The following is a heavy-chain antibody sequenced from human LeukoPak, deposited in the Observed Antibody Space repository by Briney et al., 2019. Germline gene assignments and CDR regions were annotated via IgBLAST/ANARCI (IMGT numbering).Heavy chain of an antibody. J-gene: IGHJ4*02. CDR3: ARDYYYGSGSYYSY. CDR2: INSDGSST. D-gene: IGHD3-10*01. CDR1: GFTFSSYW. V-gene: IGHV3-74*01. Sequence: GGSLRVSCAASGFTFSSYWMHWVRQAPGKGLVWVSRINSDGSSTSYADSVKGRFTISRDNAKNTLYPQMNSLRAEDTAVYYCARDYYYGSGSYYSYWGQGTLVTVSS.